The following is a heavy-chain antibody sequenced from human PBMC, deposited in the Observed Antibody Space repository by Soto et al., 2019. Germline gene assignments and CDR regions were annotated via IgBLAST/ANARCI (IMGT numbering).Heavy chain of an antibody. D-gene: IGHD4-17*01. Sequence: PSETLSLTCTVSGGSISSGGYYWSWIRQHPGKGLEWIGYIYYSGSTYYNPSLKSRVTISVDTSVNLAYLHLSSLTSDDTAVYFCARCHRGLRCHLDSWGQGTLVTVSS. CDR1: GGSISSGGYY. V-gene: IGHV4-31*03. J-gene: IGHJ4*02. CDR2: IYYSGST. CDR3: ARCHRGLRCHLDS.